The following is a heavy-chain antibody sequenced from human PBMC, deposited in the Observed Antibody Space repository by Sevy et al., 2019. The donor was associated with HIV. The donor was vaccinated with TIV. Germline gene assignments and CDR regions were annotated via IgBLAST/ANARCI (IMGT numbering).Heavy chain of an antibody. CDR2: IWFDGSNK. CDR3: AKAVADSNYYYGLDV. V-gene: IGHV3-33*06. CDR1: GFTFSTYS. Sequence: GGSLRLSCAASGFTFSTYSMHWVRQAPGKGLEWVALIWFDGSNKYYADSLKGRITISRDNSKNTLYLQMNSLRAEDTAVYYCAKAVADSNYYYGLDVWGQGTTVTVSS. J-gene: IGHJ6*02. D-gene: IGHD6-19*01.